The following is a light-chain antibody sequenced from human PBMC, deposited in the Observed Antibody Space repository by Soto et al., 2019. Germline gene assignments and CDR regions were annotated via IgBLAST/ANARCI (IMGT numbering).Light chain of an antibody. CDR2: SNN. V-gene: IGLV1-44*01. CDR3: AAWDDSLNGLV. J-gene: IGLJ2*01. Sequence: QSVLTQPPSASWTPGQRVTISCSGSSSNIGSNTVNWYQQIPGTAPKLLIYSNNQRPLGVPDRFSGSKSGTSASLAISGLQSEDEADYYCAAWDDSLNGLVFGGGTKVTVL. CDR1: SSNIGSNT.